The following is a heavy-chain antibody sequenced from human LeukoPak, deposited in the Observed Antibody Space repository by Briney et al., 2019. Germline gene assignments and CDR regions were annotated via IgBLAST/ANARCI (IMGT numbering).Heavy chain of an antibody. V-gene: IGHV1-18*01. Sequence: ASVKVSCKASGYTFTTYGISWVRQAPGQGLEWMGWIIGFIGIANYAQKFQGRVTLTTDTSTSTVYMELRSLTSDDTAVYYCTRADTTRLLNYWGQGTLVTVSS. CDR2: IIGFIGIA. CDR3: TRADTTRLLNY. J-gene: IGHJ4*02. D-gene: IGHD1-26*01. CDR1: GYTFTTYG.